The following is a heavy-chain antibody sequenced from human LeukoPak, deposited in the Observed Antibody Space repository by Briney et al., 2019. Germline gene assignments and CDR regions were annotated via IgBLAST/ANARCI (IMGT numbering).Heavy chain of an antibody. Sequence: GGSLRLSCAASGFTFSSYAMHWVRQAPGKGLEWVAVISYDGSNKYYADSVKGRFTISRDNSKNTLYLQMNSLRAEDTAVYYCAKTSAGIRGGYFDYWGQGTLVTVSS. D-gene: IGHD3-10*01. J-gene: IGHJ4*02. CDR2: ISYDGSNK. V-gene: IGHV3-30-3*01. CDR1: GFTFSSYA. CDR3: AKTSAGIRGGYFDY.